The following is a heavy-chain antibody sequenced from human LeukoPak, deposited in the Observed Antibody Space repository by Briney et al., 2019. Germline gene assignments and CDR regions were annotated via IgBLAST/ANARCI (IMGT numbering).Heavy chain of an antibody. CDR3: ARVTGYVIEDYFDY. Sequence: SETLSLTCTVSGASISSSTYYWGWLRQPPGKGLEWIGSIYYSGSTYYNPSLKSRVTISVDTSKNQFSLKLSSVTAADTAMYYCARVTGYVIEDYFDYWGQGTLVTVSS. J-gene: IGHJ4*02. CDR1: GASISSSTYY. V-gene: IGHV4-39*07. CDR2: IYYSGST. D-gene: IGHD3-22*01.